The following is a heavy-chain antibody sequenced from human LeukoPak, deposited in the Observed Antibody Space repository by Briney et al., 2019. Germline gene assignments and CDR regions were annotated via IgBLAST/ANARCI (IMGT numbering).Heavy chain of an antibody. CDR3: VRQDGYSYGSNY. Sequence: GESLKISCKGSGYSFTSYWIGWVRQMPGKGLEWMGIIHPGDSDTRYSQSSLGQVTISADKSISTAYLQWSSLKASDTAMYYCVRQDGYSYGSNYWGQGTLVTVSS. D-gene: IGHD5-18*01. CDR2: IHPGDSDT. CDR1: GYSFTSYW. V-gene: IGHV5-51*01. J-gene: IGHJ4*02.